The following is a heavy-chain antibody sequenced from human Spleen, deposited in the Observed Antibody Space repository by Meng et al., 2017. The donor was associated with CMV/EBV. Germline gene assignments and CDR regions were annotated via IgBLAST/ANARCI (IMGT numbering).Heavy chain of an antibody. CDR3: ARSPGFCSLDY. Sequence: LTCAVSGDSISRNLWWRWVRQPPGEGLEWIGEISYSGDTTYTPSLQSRATISSDTTNNRFSLRLNSVTAADTGVYFCARSPGFCSLDYWGRGTLVTVSS. CDR2: ISYSGDT. D-gene: IGHD3-10*02. CDR1: GDSISRNLW. V-gene: IGHV4-4*01. J-gene: IGHJ4*02.